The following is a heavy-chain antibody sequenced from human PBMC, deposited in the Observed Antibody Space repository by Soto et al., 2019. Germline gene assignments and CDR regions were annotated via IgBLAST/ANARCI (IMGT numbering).Heavy chain of an antibody. CDR3: ARGRFTTVTTWWYFDY. CDR2: INPSTGST. V-gene: IGHV1-46*01. Sequence: GASVTVSGTASVYPFPNDYIHWVRQAPGPGLEWMGIINPSTGSTTYAQKFQGRVTLTRDTSTSTVYMDLSSLRSEDTAVYYCARGRFTTVTTWWYFDYWGQGDLVTVSS. J-gene: IGHJ4*02. CDR1: VYPFPNDY. D-gene: IGHD4-17*01.